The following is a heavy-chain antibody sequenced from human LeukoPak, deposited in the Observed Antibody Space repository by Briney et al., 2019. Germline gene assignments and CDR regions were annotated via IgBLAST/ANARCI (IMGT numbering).Heavy chain of an antibody. J-gene: IGHJ4*02. CDR2: IYYSGST. D-gene: IGHD4-17*01. Sequence: SETLSLTCTVSGGSISSSSYYWGWIRQPPGKGLEWIGSIYYSGSTYYNPSLKSRVTISVDTSKNQFSLKLSSVTAADTAVYYCARGGDYGDYCDYWGQGTLVTVSS. CDR1: GGSISSSSYY. V-gene: IGHV4-39*07. CDR3: ARGGDYGDYCDY.